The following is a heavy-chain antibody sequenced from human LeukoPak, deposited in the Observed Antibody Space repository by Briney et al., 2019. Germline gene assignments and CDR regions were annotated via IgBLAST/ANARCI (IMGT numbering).Heavy chain of an antibody. CDR2: ISSSSTYI. Sequence: PGGSLRLSCAASGFTFSTYSMNWVRQAPGKGLEWVSSISSSSTYISHADSVKGRFTISRDNAKNSLYLQMNSLRAEDTAVYYCARDHCSGGSCYLGAFDIWGQGTMVTVSS. CDR3: ARDHCSGGSCYLGAFDI. V-gene: IGHV3-21*01. CDR1: GFTFSTYS. J-gene: IGHJ3*02. D-gene: IGHD2-15*01.